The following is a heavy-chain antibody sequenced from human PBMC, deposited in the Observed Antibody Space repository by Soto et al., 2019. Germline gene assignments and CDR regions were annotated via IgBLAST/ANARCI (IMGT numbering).Heavy chain of an antibody. CDR2: IIPIFGTA. V-gene: IGHV1-69*01. CDR3: AISSSSLARARDYYYYGMDV. D-gene: IGHD2-2*01. Sequence: QVQLVQSGAEVKKPGSSVKVSCKASGGTFSSYAISWVRQAPGQGLEWMGGIIPIFGTANYAQKFQGRVTITADESTSTAYMELSSLRSEDTAVYYCAISSSSLARARDYYYYGMDVWGQGTTVTVSS. CDR1: GGTFSSYA. J-gene: IGHJ6*02.